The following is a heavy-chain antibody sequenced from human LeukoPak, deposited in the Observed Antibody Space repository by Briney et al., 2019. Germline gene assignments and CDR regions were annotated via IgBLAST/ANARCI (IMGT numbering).Heavy chain of an antibody. Sequence: SETLSLTCALYGGSFSGYYWSWIRQPPGKGLEWIGEINHSGSTNYNPSLKSRVTISVDTSKNQFSLKLSSVTAADTAVYYCARVRRIAARGKGAFDYWGQGTLVTVSS. CDR3: ARVRRIAARGKGAFDY. J-gene: IGHJ4*02. CDR1: GGSFSGYY. V-gene: IGHV4-34*01. D-gene: IGHD6-6*01. CDR2: INHSGST.